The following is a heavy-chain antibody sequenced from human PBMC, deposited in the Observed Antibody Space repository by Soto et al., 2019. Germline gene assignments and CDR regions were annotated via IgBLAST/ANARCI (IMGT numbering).Heavy chain of an antibody. V-gene: IGHV5-51*01. Sequence: GESLKISCKTSGHRFSESCIGWVRRMPGKGLEWMGIIYPGDSDTRYSPSFQGQVTISADKSTSTAYLQWSSLKASDTAMYYCARPREAGKYYYGVDVWGQGTTVTVSS. D-gene: IGHD6-19*01. CDR1: GHRFSESC. CDR2: IYPGDSDT. CDR3: ARPREAGKYYYGVDV. J-gene: IGHJ6*02.